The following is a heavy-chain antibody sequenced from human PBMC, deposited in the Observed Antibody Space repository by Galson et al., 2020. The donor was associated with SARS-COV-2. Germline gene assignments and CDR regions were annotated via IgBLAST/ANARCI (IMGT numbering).Heavy chain of an antibody. CDR1: GFSFSSYE. D-gene: IGHD1-26*01. CDR2: ISSRGSTI. J-gene: IGHJ6*02. CDR3: ARDREAVGSLTDYYYYYGMDV. Sequence: GESLKISCAASGFSFSSYEMNWVRQAPGEGLAWVSYISSRGSTIYYADSVKGRFTISRDNTKNSLYLQMNSLRAEDTAVYYCARDREAVGSLTDYYYYYGMDVWGQGTTVTVSS. V-gene: IGHV3-48*03.